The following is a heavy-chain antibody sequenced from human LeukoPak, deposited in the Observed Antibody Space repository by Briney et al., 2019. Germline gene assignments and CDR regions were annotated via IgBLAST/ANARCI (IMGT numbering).Heavy chain of an antibody. CDR1: GFTFSSYA. CDR2: ISGSGGST. D-gene: IGHD6-19*01. CDR3: ARAHTSGWFYFDY. V-gene: IGHV3-23*01. J-gene: IGHJ4*02. Sequence: GGSLRLSCAASGFTFSSYAMSWVRQAPGKGLEWVSAISGSGGSTYYADSVKGRFTISRDNSKNTLYLQMNSPRAEDTAVYYCARAHTSGWFYFDYWGQGTLVTVSS.